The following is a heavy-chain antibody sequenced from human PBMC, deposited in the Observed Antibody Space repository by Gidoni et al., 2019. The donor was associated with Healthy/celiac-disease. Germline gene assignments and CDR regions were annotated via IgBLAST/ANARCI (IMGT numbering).Heavy chain of an antibody. D-gene: IGHD5-18*01. V-gene: IGHV3-23*01. CDR2: ISGSGGST. J-gene: IGHJ5*02. Sequence: EVQLLESGGGLVQPGGSLRLSCAASGFTFSSYAMSWVRQAPGKGLEWVSAISGSGGSTYYADSVKGRFTISRDNSKNTLYLQMNSLRAEDTAVYYCAKHRQLWLGGIPDNWFDPWGQGTLVTVSS. CDR1: GFTFSSYA. CDR3: AKHRQLWLGGIPDNWFDP.